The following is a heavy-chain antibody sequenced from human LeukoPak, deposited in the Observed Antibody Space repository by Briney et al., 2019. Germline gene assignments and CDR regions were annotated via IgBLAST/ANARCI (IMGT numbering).Heavy chain of an antibody. CDR2: ISWDGGST. V-gene: IGHV3-43D*03. CDR1: GFTFDDYA. Sequence: GGSLRLSCAASGFTFDDYAMHWVRQAPGKGLEWVSLISWDGGSTYYADSVKGRFTISRDNSKNSLYLQMNSLRAEDTALYYCAKDGLRRGRDIYGDYANAEYFQHWGQGTLVTVSS. D-gene: IGHD4-17*01. J-gene: IGHJ1*01. CDR3: AKDGLRRGRDIYGDYANAEYFQH.